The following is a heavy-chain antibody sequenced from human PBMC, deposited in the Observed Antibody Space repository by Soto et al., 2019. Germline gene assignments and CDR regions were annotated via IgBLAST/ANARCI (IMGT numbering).Heavy chain of an antibody. J-gene: IGHJ6*02. CDR2: INPSGGST. CDR3: ARGKGMEENYYYYGMDV. V-gene: IGHV1-46*01. D-gene: IGHD1-1*01. CDR1: GHTFTSYY. Sequence: ASVKVSCKASGHTFTSYYMHWVRQAPGQGLEWMGIINPSGGSTSYAQKFRDRVTITRDASASTGYMELSSLRSEDTAVYYCARGKGMEENYYYYGMDVWGQGTTVTVSS.